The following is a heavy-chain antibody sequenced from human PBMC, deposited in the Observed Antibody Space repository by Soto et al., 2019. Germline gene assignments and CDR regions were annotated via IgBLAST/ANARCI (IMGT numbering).Heavy chain of an antibody. CDR3: AKDASEYSSLRGAFDI. D-gene: IGHD6-6*01. V-gene: IGHV3-9*01. Sequence: PGGSLRLSCAASGFTFDDYAMHWVRQAPGKGLEWVSGISWNSGSIGYADSVKGRFTISRDNAKNSLYLQMNSLRAEDTALYYCAKDASEYSSLRGAFDIWGQGTMVTVSS. J-gene: IGHJ3*02. CDR1: GFTFDDYA. CDR2: ISWNSGSI.